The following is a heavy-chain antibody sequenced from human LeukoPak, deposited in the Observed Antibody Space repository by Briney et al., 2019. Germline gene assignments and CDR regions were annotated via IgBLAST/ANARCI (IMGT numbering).Heavy chain of an antibody. Sequence: PSETLSLTCTVSGGSFSSYYWSWIRQPPGKGLEWIGYFYYTGSTNYNPSLKSRVTMSLDASTNQFSLKLTSVTAADTAMHYCARGWGYFDLWGRGTLVTVSS. CDR2: FYYTGST. CDR3: ARGWGYFDL. J-gene: IGHJ2*01. V-gene: IGHV4-59*01. CDR1: GGSFSSYY. D-gene: IGHD6-13*01.